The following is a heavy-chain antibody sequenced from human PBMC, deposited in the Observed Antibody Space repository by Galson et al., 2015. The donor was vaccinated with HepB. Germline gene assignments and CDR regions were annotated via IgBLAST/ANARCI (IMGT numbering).Heavy chain of an antibody. CDR3: TTDLLVVVVAAVFDY. CDR2: IKSKTDGGTT. D-gene: IGHD2-15*01. CDR1: GFTFGNAW. V-gene: IGHV3-15*01. J-gene: IGHJ4*02. Sequence: SLRLSCAASGFTFGNAWMSWVRQAPGKGLEWVGRIKSKTDGGTTDYAAPVKGRFTISRDDSKNTLYLQMNSLKTEDTAVYYCTTDLLVVVVAAVFDYWGQGTLVTVSS.